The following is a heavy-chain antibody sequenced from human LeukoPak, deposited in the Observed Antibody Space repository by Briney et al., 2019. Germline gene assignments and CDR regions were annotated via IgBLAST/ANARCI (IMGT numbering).Heavy chain of an antibody. J-gene: IGHJ4*02. Sequence: GGSLRLSCAASGLTFSSHWMSWVRQAPGKGLEWVANINKDGSEKYYVDSVKGRFTISRDNAKNSLYLQMNSLRAEDTAVYYCARDRVNYFDLSGYAYWGQGTLVTVSS. CDR3: ARDRVNYFDLSGYAY. V-gene: IGHV3-7*01. CDR2: INKDGSEK. D-gene: IGHD3-22*01. CDR1: GLTFSSHW.